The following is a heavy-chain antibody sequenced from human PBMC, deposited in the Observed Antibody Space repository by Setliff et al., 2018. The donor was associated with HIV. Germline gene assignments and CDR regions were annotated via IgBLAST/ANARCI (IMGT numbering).Heavy chain of an antibody. CDR3: AKLSSSWYLGHDAFDI. J-gene: IGHJ3*02. CDR1: GFTFNSHW. Sequence: GGSLRLSCAVSGFTFNSHWIHWVRQDPGKGLEWVSGISWNSGSIGYADSVKGRFTISRDNAKNSLYLQMNSLRAEDTALYYCAKLSSSWYLGHDAFDIWGQGTMVTVSS. V-gene: IGHV3-9*01. D-gene: IGHD6-13*01. CDR2: ISWNSGSI.